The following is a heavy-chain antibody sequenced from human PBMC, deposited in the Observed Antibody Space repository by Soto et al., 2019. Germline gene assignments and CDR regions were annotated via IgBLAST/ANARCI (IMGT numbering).Heavy chain of an antibody. V-gene: IGHV4-39*07. CDR3: ARGLDWFDP. D-gene: IGHD3-16*01. CDR1: GGSISSSSYY. Sequence: SETLSLTCAVSGGSISSSSYYWGWIRQPPGKGLEWIGSIYYSGSTNYTPSLKSRVAISVDTSKNQFSLKLSSVTAADTAVYYCARGLDWFDPWGQGTLVTVSS. J-gene: IGHJ5*02. CDR2: IYYSGST.